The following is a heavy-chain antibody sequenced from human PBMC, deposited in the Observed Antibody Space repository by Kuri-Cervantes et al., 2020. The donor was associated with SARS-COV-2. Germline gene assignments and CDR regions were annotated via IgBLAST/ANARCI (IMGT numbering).Heavy chain of an antibody. CDR1: GPTFSSYG. V-gene: IGHV3-48*02. D-gene: IGHD3-22*01. Sequence: GGSRRPSRAAYGPTFSSYGMRWVRQAPGKGLEWDASISSSSSTIYYADSVKGRFTIARDNAKNSLYLQMNSLRDDDTAVYYCARDYYYGSSSYYYDVYNYCMDVCSEGTTVTVS. J-gene: IGHJ6*02. CDR2: ISSSSSTI. CDR3: ARDYYYGSSSYYYDVYNYCMDV.